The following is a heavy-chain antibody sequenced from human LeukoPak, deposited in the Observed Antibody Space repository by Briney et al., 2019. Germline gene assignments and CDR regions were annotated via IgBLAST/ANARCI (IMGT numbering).Heavy chain of an antibody. CDR3: ATGALPLGFLGLIRPGNYFANYMGV. V-gene: IGHV3-30*04. CDR1: GVTFSTYP. Sequence: TLRLSCDASGVTFSTYPMHWVRQAPGKGREWLTLIFPAGNNKDSADSVKGRLTISSDTSKNTLYLQMTNLTTEDTAIYYCATGALPLGFLGLIRPGNYFANYMGVWGKGTMVVVSS. J-gene: IGHJ6*03. CDR2: IFPAGNNK. D-gene: IGHD3-3*02.